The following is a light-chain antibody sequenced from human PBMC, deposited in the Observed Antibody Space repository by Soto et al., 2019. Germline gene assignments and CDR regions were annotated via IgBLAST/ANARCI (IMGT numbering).Light chain of an antibody. Sequence: DIQMTQSPSTLSASVGDRVTITCRASQSISSWLAWYQQKPGKAPKLLIYKASSLESGVPSRFSGSGSGTEFTLTISSLQPDDFATYYCQHYNSYSPRTFGQGTKVVIK. CDR3: QHYNSYSPRT. CDR1: QSISSW. CDR2: KAS. V-gene: IGKV1-5*03. J-gene: IGKJ1*01.